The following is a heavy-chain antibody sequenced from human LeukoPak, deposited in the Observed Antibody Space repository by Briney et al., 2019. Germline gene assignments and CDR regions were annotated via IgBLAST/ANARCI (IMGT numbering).Heavy chain of an antibody. V-gene: IGHV3-23*01. J-gene: IGHJ4*02. CDR1: GLTFSSYT. CDR2: ISGSGGTT. Sequence: GGSLRLSCGASGLTFSSYTMNWVRQAPGKGLEWVSAISGSGGTTYYADSVKGRFTISRDNSKNTLYLQMNSLRAEDTAVYYCAKDQGYDFWSGYSGTDYWGQGTLVTVSS. D-gene: IGHD3-3*01. CDR3: AKDQGYDFWSGYSGTDY.